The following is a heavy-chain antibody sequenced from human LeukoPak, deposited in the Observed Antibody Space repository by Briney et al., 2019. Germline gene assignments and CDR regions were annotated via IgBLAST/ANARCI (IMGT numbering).Heavy chain of an antibody. Sequence: GASVKVSCKASGYTFTSYGISWVRQAPGQGLEWMGWISAYNGNTNYGQKLQGRVTMTTDTSTSTAYMELRSLRSDDTAVYYCARLLPSPDIESGHAFDIWGQGTMVTVSS. CDR1: GYTFTSYG. V-gene: IGHV1-18*01. J-gene: IGHJ3*02. D-gene: IGHD3-22*01. CDR2: ISAYNGNT. CDR3: ARLLPSPDIESGHAFDI.